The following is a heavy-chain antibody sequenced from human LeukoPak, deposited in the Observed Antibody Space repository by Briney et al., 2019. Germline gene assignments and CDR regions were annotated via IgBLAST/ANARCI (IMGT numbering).Heavy chain of an antibody. V-gene: IGHV4-59*02. CDR3: ARAPMAITTSAFPDAFDF. CDR2: VSYSGGT. J-gene: IGHJ3*01. CDR1: GDSVSGHY. Sequence: PSETPSLTCTVSGDSVSGHYWSWIRQTPGKGLEWIGYVSYSGGTNYNPSLKRRVSISLDTSKNQFSLKLSSPAAADPAVYYCARAPMAITTSAFPDAFDFWGQGTMVTVSS. D-gene: IGHD5-12*01.